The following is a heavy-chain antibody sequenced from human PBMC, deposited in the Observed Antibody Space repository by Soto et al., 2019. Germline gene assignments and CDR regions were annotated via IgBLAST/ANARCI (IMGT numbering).Heavy chain of an antibody. J-gene: IGHJ5*02. D-gene: IGHD2-2*01. CDR2: ISSSSSYI. CDR3: ARRVVPAAMTNNWFDP. V-gene: IGHV3-21*01. CDR1: GFTFSSYS. Sequence: GGSLRLSCAASGFTFSSYSMNWVRQAPGKGLEWVSSISSSSSYIYYADSVKGRFTISRDNAKNSLYLQMNSLRAEDTAVYYCARRVVPAAMTNNWFDPWGQGTLVTVSS.